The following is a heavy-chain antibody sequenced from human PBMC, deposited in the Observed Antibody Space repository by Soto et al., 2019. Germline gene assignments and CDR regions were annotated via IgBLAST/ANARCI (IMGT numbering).Heavy chain of an antibody. CDR2: IYHSGST. CDR3: ARELEYSSSSWFDP. J-gene: IGHJ5*02. V-gene: IGHV4-4*02. CDR1: SGSISSSNW. D-gene: IGHD6-6*01. Sequence: SETLSLTCAVSSGSISSSNWWSWVRQPPGKGLEWIGEIYHSGSTNYNPSLKSRVTISVDKSKNQFSLKLSSVTAADTAVYYCARELEYSSSSWFDPWGQGTLVTVSS.